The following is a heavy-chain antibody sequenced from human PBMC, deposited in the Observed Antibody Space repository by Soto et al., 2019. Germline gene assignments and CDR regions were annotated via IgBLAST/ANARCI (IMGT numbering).Heavy chain of an antibody. CDR1: GFTFSSYS. V-gene: IGHV3-48*04. CDR2: IFASSTTI. Sequence: GGSLRLSCVAYGFTFSSYSMVWVRQAPGKGLEWVSYIFASSTTIYYADSVKGRFTVSRDNAQNSLFLLMNSLRAEDTAVYYCASDKDWAFDYWGQGTLVTVSS. D-gene: IGHD3-9*01. J-gene: IGHJ4*02. CDR3: ASDKDWAFDY.